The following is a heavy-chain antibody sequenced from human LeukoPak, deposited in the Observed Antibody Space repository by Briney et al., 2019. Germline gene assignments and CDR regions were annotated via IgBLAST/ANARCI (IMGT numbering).Heavy chain of an antibody. J-gene: IGHJ4*02. V-gene: IGHV3-15*01. Sequence: GGSLRLSCAASGFTFSNAWMTWVRQAPGKGLEWVGRIKSKTNGGTTDYAAPVRGRFTISRDDSKNTLYLQLNSLKTEDTAVYYCAASPDYYDSSGYSYYFDYWGQGTLVTVSS. CDR1: GFTFSNAW. CDR2: IKSKTNGGTT. D-gene: IGHD3-22*01. CDR3: AASPDYYDSSGYSYYFDY.